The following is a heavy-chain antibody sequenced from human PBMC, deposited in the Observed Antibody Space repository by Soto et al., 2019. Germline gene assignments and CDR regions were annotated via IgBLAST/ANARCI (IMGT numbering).Heavy chain of an antibody. D-gene: IGHD4-17*01. J-gene: IGHJ5*02. Sequence: GASVKVSCKASGGTFSSYTISWVRQAPGQGLEWMGRIIPILGIANYAQKFQGRVTITADKSTSTAYMELSSLRSEDTAVYYCAREAPPSNYGDYSDANEFDPWGQGTLVTVSS. CDR2: IIPILGIA. CDR1: GGTFSSYT. V-gene: IGHV1-69*04. CDR3: AREAPPSNYGDYSDANEFDP.